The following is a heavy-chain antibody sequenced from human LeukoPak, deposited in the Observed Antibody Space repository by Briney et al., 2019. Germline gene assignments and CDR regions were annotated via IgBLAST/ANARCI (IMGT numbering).Heavy chain of an antibody. Sequence: GGSLRLSCAASGFTFSSYAMSWVRQAPRKGLEWGSGISGRDSTTYYADSVKGRFTISRDNSKNTLYLQMNSLRAEDTAVYFFPTKEGIRYFDWTPFDYWGQGTLVTVSP. V-gene: IGHV3-23*01. J-gene: IGHJ4*02. CDR2: ISGRDSTT. D-gene: IGHD3-9*01. CDR1: GFTFSSYA. CDR3: PTKEGIRYFDWTPFDY.